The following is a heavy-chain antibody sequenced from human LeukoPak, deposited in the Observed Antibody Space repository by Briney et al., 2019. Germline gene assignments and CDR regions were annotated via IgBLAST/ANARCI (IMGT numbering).Heavy chain of an antibody. V-gene: IGHV3-48*03. Sequence: GGSLRLSCAASGFTFSSYEMNWVRQAPGKGLEWVSYISSSGSTIYYADSVKGRFTISRDNAKNSLYLQMNSLRAEDTAAYYCARGAEYSSGWGNYWGQGTLVTVSS. D-gene: IGHD6-19*01. CDR1: GFTFSSYE. CDR2: ISSSGSTI. CDR3: ARGAEYSSGWGNY. J-gene: IGHJ4*02.